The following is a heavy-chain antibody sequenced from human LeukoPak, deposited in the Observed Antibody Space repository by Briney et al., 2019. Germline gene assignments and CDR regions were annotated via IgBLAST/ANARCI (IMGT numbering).Heavy chain of an antibody. CDR2: IYYSGST. CDR3: ATGTTVVYGMDV. V-gene: IGHV4-59*01. D-gene: IGHD1-1*01. Sequence: SETLSLTCTVSGGSISSYYWSWIRQPSGKGLEWIGYIYYSGSTNYNPSLKSRVTISLDTSKNQFSLKLSSVTAADTAVYYCATGTTVVYGMDVWGQGTTVTVSS. J-gene: IGHJ6*02. CDR1: GGSISSYY.